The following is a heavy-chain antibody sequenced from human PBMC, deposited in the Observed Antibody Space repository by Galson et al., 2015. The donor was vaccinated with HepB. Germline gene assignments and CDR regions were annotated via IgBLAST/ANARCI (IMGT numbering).Heavy chain of an antibody. CDR1: GFNFSSYA. V-gene: IGHV3-23*01. CDR2: ISGSGGST. D-gene: IGHD5-12*01. J-gene: IGHJ4*02. Sequence: SLRLSCAASGFNFSSYAMSWVRQAPGKGLEWVSGISGSGGSTYYADSVKGRFTISRDNSKNTLYLQMNSLRAEDTAVYYCAKDRKDIVATKDYWGQGTLVTVSS. CDR3: AKDRKDIVATKDY.